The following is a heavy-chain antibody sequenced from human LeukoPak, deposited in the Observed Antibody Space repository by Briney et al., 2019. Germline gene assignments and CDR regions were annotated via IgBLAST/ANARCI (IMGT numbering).Heavy chain of an antibody. CDR2: IYYRGTT. CDR1: GGSISSYY. V-gene: IGHV4-59*01. J-gene: IGHJ4*02. D-gene: IGHD3-22*01. CDR3: ARTRGYYESSGFDY. Sequence: SETLSLTCTVSGGSISSYYWSWIRQPPGKGLEWIGYIYYRGTTNYNPSLKSRLTISMDTSKNQFSLKLSSVTAADTAVYYCARTRGYYESSGFDYWGRGTLVTVSS.